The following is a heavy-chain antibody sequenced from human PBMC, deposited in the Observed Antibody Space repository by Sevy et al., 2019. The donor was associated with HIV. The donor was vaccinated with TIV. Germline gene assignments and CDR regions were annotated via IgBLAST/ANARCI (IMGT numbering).Heavy chain of an antibody. CDR1: GFTFNSYG. CDR3: ARDLEFYDYGDYGPAFTPDY. CDR2: IWFDGSNK. J-gene: IGHJ4*02. D-gene: IGHD4-17*01. Sequence: GGSLRLSCATSGFTFNSYGMHWVRQAPGKGLEWVALIWFDGSNKYYADSVKGRFTISRDIVQNTLHLQMNSLRAEDTAVYYCARDLEFYDYGDYGPAFTPDYWGQGTLVTVSS. V-gene: IGHV3-33*01.